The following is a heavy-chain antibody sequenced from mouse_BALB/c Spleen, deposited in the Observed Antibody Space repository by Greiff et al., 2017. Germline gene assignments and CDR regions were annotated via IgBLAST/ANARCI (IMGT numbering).Heavy chain of an antibody. CDR1: GYTFTSYW. CDR3: ASRYGNGFAY. J-gene: IGHJ3*01. Sequence: VQLQPSGAELARPGASVKLSCKASGYTFTSYWMQWVKQRPGQGLEWIGAIYPGDGDTSYTQKFKGKATFPADKSSSTAYMQLSSLASEDSAVYYCASRYGNGFAYWGQGTLVTGSA. CDR2: IYPGDGDT. V-gene: IGHV1-87*01. D-gene: IGHD2-1*01.